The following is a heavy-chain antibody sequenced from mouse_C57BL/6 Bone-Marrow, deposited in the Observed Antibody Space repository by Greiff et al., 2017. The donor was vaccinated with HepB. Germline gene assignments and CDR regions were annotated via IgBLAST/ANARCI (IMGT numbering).Heavy chain of an antibody. V-gene: IGHV1-81*01. CDR2: IYPRSGNT. Sequence: QVQLQQSGAELARPGASVKLSCKASGYTFTSYGISWVKQRTGQGLEWIGEIYPRSGNTYYNEKFKCKATLTADKSSSTAYMELRSLTSEDSAVYFCARTSGWLLQFAYWGQGTLVTVSA. D-gene: IGHD2-3*01. CDR1: GYTFTSYG. J-gene: IGHJ3*01. CDR3: ARTSGWLLQFAY.